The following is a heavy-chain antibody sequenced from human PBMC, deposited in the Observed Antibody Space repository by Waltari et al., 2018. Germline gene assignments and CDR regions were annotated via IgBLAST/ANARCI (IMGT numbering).Heavy chain of an antibody. CDR3: ARGVDSSGWFDY. Sequence: QVQLQESGPGLVKPSETLSLTCTVSGGSISSSSWSWIRQPPGKGLEWIGYIYYSGSTNYNPSLKSRVTISVDTSKNQFSLKLSSVTAADTAVYYCARGVDSSGWFDYWGQGTLVTVSS. J-gene: IGHJ4*02. CDR1: GGSISSSS. CDR2: IYYSGST. D-gene: IGHD6-19*01. V-gene: IGHV4-59*01.